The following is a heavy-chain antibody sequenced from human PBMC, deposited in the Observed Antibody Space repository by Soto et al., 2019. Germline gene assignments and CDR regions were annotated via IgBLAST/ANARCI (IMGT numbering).Heavy chain of an antibody. Sequence: SVKVSCKASGGTFSSYAISWVRQAPGQGLEWMGGIIPIFGTANYAQKFQGRVTITADESTSTAYMELSSLRSEDTAVYYCAREVLDSSGSGYYFDYWGQGTLVTVSS. CDR3: AREVLDSSGSGYYFDY. D-gene: IGHD6-19*01. V-gene: IGHV1-69*13. CDR2: IIPIFGTA. CDR1: GGTFSSYA. J-gene: IGHJ4*02.